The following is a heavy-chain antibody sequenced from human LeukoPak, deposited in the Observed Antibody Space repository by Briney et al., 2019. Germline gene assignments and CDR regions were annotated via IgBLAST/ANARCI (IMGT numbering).Heavy chain of an antibody. V-gene: IGHV3-66*01. CDR1: GFTVSSNY. CDR3: ARLSIEDTSIDY. CDR2: IYSGGST. J-gene: IGHJ4*02. Sequence: GGSLRLSCAASGFTVSSNYMSWVRQAPGKGLEWVSVIYSGGSTYYADSVKGRFTISRDNSKNTLYLQMNSLRAEDTAVYYCARLSIEDTSIDYWGQGTLVTVSS. D-gene: IGHD2-15*01.